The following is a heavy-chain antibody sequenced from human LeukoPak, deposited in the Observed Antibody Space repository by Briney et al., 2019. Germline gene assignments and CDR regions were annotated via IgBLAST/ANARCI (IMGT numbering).Heavy chain of an antibody. CDR3: ATDAHPSEVVTAFAPGNY. V-gene: IGHV1-24*01. Sequence: ASVKVSCKASGYTFTSYGISWVRQAPGQGLEWMGGFDPEDGETIYAQRFQGRVTMTEDTSTDTAYMELSSLRSEDTAVYYCATDAHPSEVVTAFAPGNYWGQGTLVTVSS. D-gene: IGHD2-21*02. CDR1: GYTFTSYG. J-gene: IGHJ4*02. CDR2: FDPEDGET.